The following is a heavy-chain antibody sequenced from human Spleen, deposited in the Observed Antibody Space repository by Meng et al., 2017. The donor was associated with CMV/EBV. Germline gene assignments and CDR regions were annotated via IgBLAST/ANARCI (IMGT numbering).Heavy chain of an antibody. D-gene: IGHD3-10*01. Sequence: GASITSAKWWTWVRQPPGKGLEWVGEIDHTGNSNSNPSLESRLTLSLDTSQNHLSLRMTSVTAEDTAIYFCARVREHTSLGNYWFDPWGQGTLVTV. CDR3: ARVREHTSLGNYWFDP. CDR1: GASITSAKW. V-gene: IGHV4-4*01. J-gene: IGHJ5*02. CDR2: IDHTGNS.